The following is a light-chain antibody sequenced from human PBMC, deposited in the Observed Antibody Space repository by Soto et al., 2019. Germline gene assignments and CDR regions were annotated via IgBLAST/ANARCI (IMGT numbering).Light chain of an antibody. V-gene: IGKV3D-20*01. Sequence: EIVLTQSPATLSLSPGERATLSCGASQSVGSTNLAWYQQKPGLAPRLLIYDASTRATGIPDRFSGSGSGTDFTLTISRLEPEDFAAYHCQQYDRSPLTFGPGTKVDIK. CDR2: DAS. CDR1: QSVGSTN. CDR3: QQYDRSPLT. J-gene: IGKJ3*01.